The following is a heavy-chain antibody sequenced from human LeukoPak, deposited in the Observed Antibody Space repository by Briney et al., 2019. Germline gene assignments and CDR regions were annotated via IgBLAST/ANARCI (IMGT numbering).Heavy chain of an antibody. CDR1: GGSISRSAYY. Sequence: PSETLSLTCTVSGGSISRSAYYWGWIRQPPGKGLEWIGSNYYTGSTYYNPSLKSRVTMSLDTSKNQFSLKLSSVTAADTAVYYCARESPLREAFDIWGQGTMVTVSS. D-gene: IGHD3-10*01. CDR2: NYYTGST. CDR3: ARESPLREAFDI. V-gene: IGHV4-39*07. J-gene: IGHJ3*02.